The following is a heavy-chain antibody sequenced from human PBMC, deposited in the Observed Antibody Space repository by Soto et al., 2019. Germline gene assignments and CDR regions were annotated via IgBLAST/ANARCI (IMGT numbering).Heavy chain of an antibody. Sequence: VQLEESGPGLLKPSQTLSLTCTVSGESIATGDFYWSWLRLQSGKGPEWIGSIFYAGDTYYNPSLKSRVEISLDGSQNQFSPNLRSVTAADTAVYYCAREGDYRTWFEPWGPGTLVTVSS. D-gene: IGHD4-17*01. V-gene: IGHV4-31*03. CDR2: IFYAGDT. J-gene: IGHJ5*02. CDR1: GESIATGDFY. CDR3: AREGDYRTWFEP.